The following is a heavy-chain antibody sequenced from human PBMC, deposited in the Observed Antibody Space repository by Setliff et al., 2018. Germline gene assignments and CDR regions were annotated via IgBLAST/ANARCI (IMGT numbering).Heavy chain of an antibody. J-gene: IGHJ5*02. CDR1: GGSLNTYY. Sequence: LSLTCTVSGGSLNTYYWSWIRQPAGKELEWIGRINTSGTTRYNPSLRSRATLSVDESMNRFSLNLNSVTAADTAVYYCAGGLPGDYDFNCFDTWGQGALVTVSS. CDR3: AGGLPGDYDFNCFDT. D-gene: IGHD3-3*01. CDR2: INTSGTT. V-gene: IGHV4-4*07.